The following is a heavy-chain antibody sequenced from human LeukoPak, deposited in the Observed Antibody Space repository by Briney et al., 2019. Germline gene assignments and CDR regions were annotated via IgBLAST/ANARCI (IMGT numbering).Heavy chain of an antibody. J-gene: IGHJ2*01. CDR2: IYYSGST. V-gene: IGHV4-59*08. Sequence: KPSETLSLTCTVSGGSISSYYWSWIRQPPGKGLEWIGYIYYSGSTNYNPSLKSRVTISVDTSKNQFSLKLSSVTAADTAVYYCARQRVITFGPGYFDLWGRGTLVTVSS. CDR3: ARQRVITFGPGYFDL. CDR1: GGSISSYY. D-gene: IGHD3-16*01.